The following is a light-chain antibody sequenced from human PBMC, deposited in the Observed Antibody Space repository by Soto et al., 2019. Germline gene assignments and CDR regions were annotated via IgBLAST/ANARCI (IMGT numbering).Light chain of an antibody. CDR3: LQTYSPPYT. J-gene: IGKJ2*01. CDR1: QRIVGY. CDR2: GAS. V-gene: IGKV1-39*01. Sequence: DIQMTQSPSSLSASVGDRVTITCRASQRIVGYLNWYQQKAGTAPKLLIYGASSLQSGVPSRFGGSGSGTDFSLSISSLQAEDSTTYYCLQTYSPPYTFGQGTKLEIK.